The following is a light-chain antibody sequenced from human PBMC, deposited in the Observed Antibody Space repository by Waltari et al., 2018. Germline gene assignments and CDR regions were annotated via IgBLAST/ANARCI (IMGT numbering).Light chain of an antibody. CDR1: SSDVGGYNY. CDR3: CSYAGSNTYV. V-gene: IGLV2-11*01. CDR2: DVN. Sequence: QSALPQPRSVSGSPGPSVTIPCTGTSSDVGGYNYVPWYQQHPGKAPKLMIYDVNKRPSGVPDRFSGSKSGNTASLTISGLQAEDEADYYCCSYAGSNTYVFGTGTEVTVL. J-gene: IGLJ1*01.